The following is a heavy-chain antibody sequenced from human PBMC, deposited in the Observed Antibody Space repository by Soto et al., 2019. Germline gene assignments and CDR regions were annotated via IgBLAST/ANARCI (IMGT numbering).Heavy chain of an antibody. CDR2: ISYDGSNK. CDR1: GFTFSSYG. Sequence: QVQLVESGGGVVQPGRSLRLSCAASGFTFSSYGMHWVRQAPCKGLECVAVISYDGSNKYYADSVKGRFTISRDNSNNTLYLQMNSLRAEDTAVYYCAKDLEYSSSSELNYYYYGMDVWGKGITVTVSS. V-gene: IGHV3-30*18. J-gene: IGHJ6*04. D-gene: IGHD6-6*01. CDR3: AKDLEYSSSSELNYYYYGMDV.